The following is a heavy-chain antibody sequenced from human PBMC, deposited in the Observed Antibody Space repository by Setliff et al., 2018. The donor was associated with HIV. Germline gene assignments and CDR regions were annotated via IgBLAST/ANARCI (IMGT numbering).Heavy chain of an antibody. CDR2: SIPLFVTT. CDR3: ARGLYGDYGGDLNGLDP. Sequence: WASVKVSCKASGGTFSSYAISWVRQAPGQGLEWMGGSIPLFVTTNYAQKFQGRVTLTTDELMKTAYMELSSLRSEDTAVYFCARGLYGDYGGDLNGLDPWGHGTRVTVSS. D-gene: IGHD4-17*01. CDR1: GGTFSSYA. J-gene: IGHJ5*02. V-gene: IGHV1-69*05.